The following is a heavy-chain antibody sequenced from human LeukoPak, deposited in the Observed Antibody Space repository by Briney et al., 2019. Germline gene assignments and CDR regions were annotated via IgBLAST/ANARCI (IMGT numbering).Heavy chain of an antibody. Sequence: SETLSLTCAVYGGSFSGYYWSWIRQPPGKGLEWIGEINHSGSTNYNPSLKSRVTISVDTSKNQFSLKLSSVTAADTAVYYCASTVVTRLGAFDIWGQGTMVTVSS. CDR2: INHSGST. V-gene: IGHV4-34*01. CDR1: GGSFSGYY. CDR3: ASTVVTRLGAFDI. J-gene: IGHJ3*02. D-gene: IGHD4-23*01.